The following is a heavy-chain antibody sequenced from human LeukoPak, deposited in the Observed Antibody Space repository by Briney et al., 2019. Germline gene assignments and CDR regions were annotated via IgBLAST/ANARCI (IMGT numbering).Heavy chain of an antibody. Sequence: GGSLRLSCAASGFTFSSYGMHWVRQAPGKGLEWVAVIWYDGSNKYYADSVKGRFTISRDNSKNTLYLQMNSLRAEDTAVYYCAKDGAFGVVIILFYWGQGTLVTVSS. CDR3: AKDGAFGVVIILFY. V-gene: IGHV3-33*06. CDR2: IWYDGSNK. J-gene: IGHJ4*02. CDR1: GFTFSSYG. D-gene: IGHD3-3*01.